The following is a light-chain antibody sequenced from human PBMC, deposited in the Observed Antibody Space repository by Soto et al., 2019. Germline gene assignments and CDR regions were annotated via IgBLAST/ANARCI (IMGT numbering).Light chain of an antibody. CDR2: AAS. CDR1: QTISTY. CDR3: QQSYITPRT. Sequence: DIQMTQSPSSLSASVGDRVTITCRASQTISTYLNWYQQRPGKAPSLLIYAASSLQSGVPSRFSGSGSGTDFTLTISSLQPEDFATYYCQQSYITPRTFGPGTKVDIK. V-gene: IGKV1-39*01. J-gene: IGKJ3*01.